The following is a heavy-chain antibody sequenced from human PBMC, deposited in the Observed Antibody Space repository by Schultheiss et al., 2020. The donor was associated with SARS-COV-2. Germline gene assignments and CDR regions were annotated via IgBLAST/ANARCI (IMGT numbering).Heavy chain of an antibody. J-gene: IGHJ3*02. CDR1: GGSFSGYY. Sequence: SETLSLTCAVYGGSFSGYYWGWIRQPPVKGLEWIGSIYYSGSTYYNPSLKSRVTISVDTSKNQFSLKLSSVTAADTAVYYCASRRYYDFWSGYSDDAFDIWGQGTMVTVSS. V-gene: IGHV4-34*01. CDR2: IYYSGST. D-gene: IGHD3-3*01. CDR3: ASRRYYDFWSGYSDDAFDI.